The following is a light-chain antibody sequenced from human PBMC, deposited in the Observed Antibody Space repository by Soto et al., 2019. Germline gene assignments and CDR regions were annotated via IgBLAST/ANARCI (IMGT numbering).Light chain of an antibody. J-gene: IGKJ1*01. CDR2: GAS. CDR1: QSRSSY. CDR3: QHYNSYSEA. Sequence: VLTQSPATLSLSPGERATLSCRASQSRSSYFAWYQQKPGQAPRLLTYGASTRATGIPARFSGSGSGTEFTLTISSLQPDDFATYYCQHYNSYSEAFGQGTKVDIK. V-gene: IGKV3-15*01.